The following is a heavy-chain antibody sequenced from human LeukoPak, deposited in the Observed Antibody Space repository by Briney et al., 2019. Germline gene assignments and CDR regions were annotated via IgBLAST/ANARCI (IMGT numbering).Heavy chain of an antibody. CDR1: GFTFSSYA. Sequence: GGSLRLSCAASGFTFSSYAMSWVRQAPGKGLEWVSAISGSGGSTYYADSVKGRFTISRDNSKNTLYLQMNSLRAEDTAVYYCARVLVGATHVDYWGQGTLVTVSS. CDR2: ISGSGGST. J-gene: IGHJ4*02. V-gene: IGHV3-23*01. D-gene: IGHD1-26*01. CDR3: ARVLVGATHVDY.